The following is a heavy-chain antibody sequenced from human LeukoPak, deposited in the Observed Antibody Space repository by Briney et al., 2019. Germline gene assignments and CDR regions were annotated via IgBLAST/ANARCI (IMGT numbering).Heavy chain of an antibody. CDR1: GVSFNDYY. V-gene: IGHV4-34*01. J-gene: IGHJ4*02. D-gene: IGHD4-17*01. CDR3: TRMTTGHDY. Sequence: SETLSLTCAVSGVSFNDYYWSWVRQTPGKRLEWIGEINHSGYTNDSPSLKSRVTLSIDTSRKQFSLNLRSVTVADTGIYYCTRMTTGHDYWGQGTLVTVSS. CDR2: INHSGYT.